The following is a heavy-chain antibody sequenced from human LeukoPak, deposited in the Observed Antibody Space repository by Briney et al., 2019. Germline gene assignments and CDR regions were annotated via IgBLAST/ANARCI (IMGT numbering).Heavy chain of an antibody. Sequence: PGGSLRLSCAASGFTVSSSKYMSWVRQAPGKGLEWVSVLYSGGSTFYADSVKGRFTISRDNSKNTLYLQMNSLRAEDTAVYYCASSDTAMGYFDYWGQGTLVTVSS. J-gene: IGHJ4*02. CDR1: GFTVSSSKY. CDR3: ASSDTAMGYFDY. CDR2: LYSGGST. D-gene: IGHD5-18*01. V-gene: IGHV3-53*05.